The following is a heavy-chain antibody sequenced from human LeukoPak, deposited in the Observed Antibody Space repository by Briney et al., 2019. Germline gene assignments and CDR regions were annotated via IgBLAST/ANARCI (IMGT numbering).Heavy chain of an antibody. D-gene: IGHD5-12*01. CDR3: ARSGGYSGYDWVFDY. Sequence: SETLSLTCTVSGGSISSSSYYWGWIRQPPGKGLEWIGSIYYSGSTYYNPSLKSRVTISVDTSKNQFSLKLSSVTAADTAVYYCARSGGYSGYDWVFDYWGQGTLVTVSS. J-gene: IGHJ4*02. CDR1: GGSISSSSYY. CDR2: IYYSGST. V-gene: IGHV4-39*07.